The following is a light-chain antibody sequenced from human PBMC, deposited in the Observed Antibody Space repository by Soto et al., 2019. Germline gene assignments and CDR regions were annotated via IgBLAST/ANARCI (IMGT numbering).Light chain of an antibody. Sequence: DIQLTQSPSSLSASLGDRVTITCRASQDITKSLNWYQQRPGKAPKLLIHGASSLETGVPSRFSGYGSGTYFTFTISSLQPEDFATYYCQQYHNPPYTFGQGTVLEIK. CDR1: QDITKS. CDR3: QQYHNPPYT. CDR2: GAS. V-gene: IGKV1-33*01. J-gene: IGKJ2*01.